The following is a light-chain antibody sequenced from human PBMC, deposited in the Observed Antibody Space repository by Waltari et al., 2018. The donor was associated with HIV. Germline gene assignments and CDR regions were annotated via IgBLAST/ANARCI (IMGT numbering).Light chain of an antibody. CDR2: WAS. CDR1: RTVLYNRNY. V-gene: IGKV4-1*01. CDR3: QQYYTLRST. J-gene: IGKJ4*01. Sequence: DIVLTQSPDSLAVSLGARATVTYQSRRTVLYNRNYLACYQQKPGQPPKVLIYWASTRAIGVPDRFSGSGSGTDFSLTISRVQADDVAIYYCQQYYTLRSTFGGGTKIEIK.